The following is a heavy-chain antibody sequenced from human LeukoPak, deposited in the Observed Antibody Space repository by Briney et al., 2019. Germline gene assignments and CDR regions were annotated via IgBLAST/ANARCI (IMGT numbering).Heavy chain of an antibody. V-gene: IGHV3-30*18. Sequence: GGSLSLSCAADGFTFSSSGMGWVRQAAGRGRGWQAVISNVGSNKYYADSVKGGFTISRDNSKNTLYLQMNSLRAGDTAVYYCAKDPVTGREGYYFDYWGQGTLVTVSS. D-gene: IGHD1-26*01. CDR2: ISNVGSNK. CDR1: GFTFSSSG. CDR3: AKDPVTGREGYYFDY. J-gene: IGHJ4*02.